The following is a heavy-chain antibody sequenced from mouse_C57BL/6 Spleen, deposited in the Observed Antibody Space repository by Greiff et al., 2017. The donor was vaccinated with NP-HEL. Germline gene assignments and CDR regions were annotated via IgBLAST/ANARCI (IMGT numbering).Heavy chain of an antibody. CDR1: GYAFSSSW. J-gene: IGHJ1*03. Sequence: EVQLQQSGPELVKPGASVKISCKASGYAFSSSWMNWVKQRPGKGLEWIGWIDPENGDTEYASKFQGKATIPADTSSNTAYLQLSSLTSEDTAVYYCTTSGSNYNGYWYFDVWGTGTTVTVSS. V-gene: IGHV14-4*01. CDR2: IDPENGDT. D-gene: IGHD2-5*01. CDR3: TTSGSNYNGYWYFDV.